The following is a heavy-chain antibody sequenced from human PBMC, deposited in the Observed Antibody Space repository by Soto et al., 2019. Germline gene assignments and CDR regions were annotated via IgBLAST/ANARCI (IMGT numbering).Heavy chain of an antibody. CDR1: GFTFYDYA. CDR2: ISHTSSAI. CDR3: ARGGESGSLPPTYYYYDY. J-gene: IGHJ4*02. Sequence: GGSLRLSCAASGFTFYDYAMHWVRQAPGKGLEWVSYISHTSSAIYYADSVRGRFTISRDNAKNTVSLQLNSLRAEDTAVYFCARGGESGSLPPTYYYYDYWGQGTQVTVSS. V-gene: IGHV3-48*03. D-gene: IGHD3-16*01.